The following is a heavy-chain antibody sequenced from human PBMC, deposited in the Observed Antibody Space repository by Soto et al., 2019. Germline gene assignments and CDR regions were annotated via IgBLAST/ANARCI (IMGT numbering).Heavy chain of an antibody. D-gene: IGHD3-10*01. CDR1: GFTFTSSA. J-gene: IGHJ3*02. Sequence: GASVKVSCKASGFTFTSSAMQWVRQARGQRLEWIGWIVVGSGNTNYAQKFQERVTITRGMSTSTAYMELSSLRSEDTAVYYCAAVDPPMVRGPDAFDIWGQGTMVTVSS. CDR2: IVVGSGNT. CDR3: AAVDPPMVRGPDAFDI. V-gene: IGHV1-58*02.